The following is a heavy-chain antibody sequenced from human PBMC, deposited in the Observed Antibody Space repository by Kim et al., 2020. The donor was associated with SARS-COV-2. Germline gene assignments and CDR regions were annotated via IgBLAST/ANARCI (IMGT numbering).Heavy chain of an antibody. V-gene: IGHV3-21*01. CDR3: ARVYEQLVPNYYGMDV. J-gene: IGHJ6*02. CDR2: ISSSSSYI. Sequence: GGSLRLSCAASGFTFSSYSMNWVRQAPGKGLEWVSSISSSSSYIYYADSVKGRFTISRDNAKNSLYLQMNSLRAEDTAVYYCARVYEQLVPNYYGMDVWGQGTTVTVSS. D-gene: IGHD6-6*01. CDR1: GFTFSSYS.